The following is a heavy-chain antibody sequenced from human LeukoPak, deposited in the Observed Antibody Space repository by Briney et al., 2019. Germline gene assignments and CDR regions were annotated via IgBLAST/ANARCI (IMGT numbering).Heavy chain of an antibody. V-gene: IGHV1-2*02. CDR1: GYTFTDCY. CDR3: ARPMVRGVIFDGMDV. CDR2: INPNSGGT. J-gene: IGHJ6*02. D-gene: IGHD3-10*01. Sequence: GASVKVSCKASGYTFTDCYIHWVRQAPGQGLEWMGWINPNSGGTDYAQKFQGRVTMTRDTSISTAYMELSRLRSDDTAVYYCARPMVRGVIFDGMDVWGQGTTVTVSS.